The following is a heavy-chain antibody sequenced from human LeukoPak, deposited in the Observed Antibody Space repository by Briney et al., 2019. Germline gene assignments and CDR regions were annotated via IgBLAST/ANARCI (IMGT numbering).Heavy chain of an antibody. CDR2: IYYSGST. Sequence: PETLSLTCTVSGGSISSYYWSWIRQPPGKGLEWIGYIYYSGSTNYNPSLKSRVTISVDTSKNQFSLKLSSVTAADTAVYYCARVVYYYDSSGYYYRLWYFDLWGRGTLVTVSS. D-gene: IGHD3-22*01. CDR3: ARVVYYYDSSGYYYRLWYFDL. V-gene: IGHV4-59*01. J-gene: IGHJ2*01. CDR1: GGSISSYY.